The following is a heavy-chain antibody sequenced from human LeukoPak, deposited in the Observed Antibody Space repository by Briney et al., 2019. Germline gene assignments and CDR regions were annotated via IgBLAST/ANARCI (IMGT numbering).Heavy chain of an antibody. CDR3: ARGRGSYFSDWFDP. CDR1: GGTFSSYA. CDR2: IIPTFGTA. J-gene: IGHJ5*02. V-gene: IGHV1-69*05. Sequence: SVKVSCKASGGTFSSYAISWVRQAPGQGLEWMGGIIPTFGTANYAQKFQGRVTITTDESTSTAYMELSSLRSEDTAVYYCARGRGSYFSDWFDPWGQGTLVTVSS. D-gene: IGHD1-26*01.